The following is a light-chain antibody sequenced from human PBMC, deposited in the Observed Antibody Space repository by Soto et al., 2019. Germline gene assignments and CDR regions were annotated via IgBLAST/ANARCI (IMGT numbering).Light chain of an antibody. CDR1: SSDLVNYNS. J-gene: IGLJ3*02. CDR2: DVS. CDR3: CSYAGSYPWV. Sequence: QSALTQPLSVSGSPGQSVTISCTGTSSDLVNYNSVSWYQQHPGKAPKLMIYDVSKRPSGVPDRFSGSKSCNTASLTISGLQAEDEADYYCCSYAGSYPWVFGGGTKLTGL. V-gene: IGLV2-11*01.